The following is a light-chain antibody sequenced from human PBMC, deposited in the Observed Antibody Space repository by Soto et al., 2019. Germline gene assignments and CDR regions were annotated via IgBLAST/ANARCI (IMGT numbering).Light chain of an antibody. V-gene: IGKV1-39*01. CDR3: QQTYSIPYI. CDR1: QSIDTY. J-gene: IGKJ2*01. CDR2: AAS. Sequence: DIHMTQSPSSLSASVGDRVIITCRASQSIDTYLNWYQHKPGKAPKLLVYAASTSQSAVPSRFSGSGSGTDFTLTISSLQPEDCATYYCQQTYSIPYIFGQGTKLEI.